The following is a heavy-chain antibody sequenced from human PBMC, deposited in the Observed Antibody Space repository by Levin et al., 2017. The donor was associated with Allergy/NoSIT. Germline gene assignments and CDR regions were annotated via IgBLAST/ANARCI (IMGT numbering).Heavy chain of an antibody. CDR3: ARDFRALAAAEVDL. D-gene: IGHD6-13*01. J-gene: IGHJ5*02. V-gene: IGHV1-2*02. Sequence: GASVKVSCKASGYTFTDYFIHWVRQAPGQGLEWMGWVNPNSGGTNYERKFQDRITMTRDTSITTVYMELNRLRSDDTAVYYCARDFRALAAAEVDLWGQGTLVTVSS. CDR2: VNPNSGGT. CDR1: GYTFTDYF.